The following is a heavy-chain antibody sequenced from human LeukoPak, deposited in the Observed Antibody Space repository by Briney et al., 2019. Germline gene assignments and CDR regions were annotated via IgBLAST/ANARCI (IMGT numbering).Heavy chain of an antibody. J-gene: IGHJ4*02. CDR2: IYYSGST. CDR3: ARVGISYCSSTSCLNFDY. Sequence: NTSETLSLTCTVSGGSISSGDYYWSWIRQPPGKGLEWLGYIYYSGSTYYNPSLKSRDTISVDTSKNQFSLKLSSVTAADTAVYYCARVGISYCSSTSCLNFDYWGQGTLVTVSS. D-gene: IGHD2-2*01. V-gene: IGHV4-30-4*08. CDR1: GGSISSGDYY.